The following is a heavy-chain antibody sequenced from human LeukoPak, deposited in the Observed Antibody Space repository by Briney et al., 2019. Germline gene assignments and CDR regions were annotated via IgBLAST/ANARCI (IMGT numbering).Heavy chain of an antibody. CDR1: GGSISSGSYS. CDR3: AREGDGYNSDFQH. J-gene: IGHJ1*01. V-gene: IGHV4-30-2*01. CDR2: IYHTGSA. Sequence: SETLSLTCAVSGGSISSGSYSWSWIRQPPGKGLEWIGYIYHTGSAYYNPSLKSRVTISVDTSKNQFSLKLSSVTAADTAVYYCAREGDGYNSDFQHWGQGTLVTVSS. D-gene: IGHD5-24*01.